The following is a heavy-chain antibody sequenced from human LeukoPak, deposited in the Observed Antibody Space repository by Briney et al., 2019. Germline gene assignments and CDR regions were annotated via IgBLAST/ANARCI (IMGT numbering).Heavy chain of an antibody. J-gene: IGHJ3*02. V-gene: IGHV1-2*02. Sequence: GASVKVSCKASGYTFTGYYMHWVRQAPGQGLEWMGWINPNSGGTNYAQKFQGRVTMTRDTSISTAYMELSRLRSDDTAVYYCARPRITMIVVAADFGAFDIWGQGTMVTVSS. D-gene: IGHD3-22*01. CDR1: GYTFTGYY. CDR2: INPNSGGT. CDR3: ARPRITMIVVAADFGAFDI.